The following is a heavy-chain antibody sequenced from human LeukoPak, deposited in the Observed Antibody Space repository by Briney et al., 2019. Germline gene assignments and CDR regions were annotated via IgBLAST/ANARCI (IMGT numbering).Heavy chain of an antibody. CDR1: GGSISSYY. CDR3: ARAQITMIVVVRIKRVDY. Sequence: SETLSLTCTVSGGSISSYYWSWIRQPPGKGLEWIGYIYYSGSTNYNPSLKSRVTISVDTSKNQFSLKLSSVTAADTAVYYCARAQITMIVVVRIKRVDYWGQGTLVTVSS. J-gene: IGHJ4*02. D-gene: IGHD3-22*01. V-gene: IGHV4-59*12. CDR2: IYYSGST.